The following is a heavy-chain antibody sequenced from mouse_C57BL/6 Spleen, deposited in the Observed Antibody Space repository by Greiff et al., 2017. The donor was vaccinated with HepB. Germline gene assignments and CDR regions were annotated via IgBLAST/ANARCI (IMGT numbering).Heavy chain of an antibody. J-gene: IGHJ1*03. CDR2: ISYDGSN. D-gene: IGHD2-3*01. CDR3: ARDDGYYFNFDV. Sequence: EVKLVESGPGLVKPSQSLSLTCSVTGYSITSGYYWNWIRQFPGNKLEWMGYISYDGSNNYNPSLKNRISITRDTSKNQFFLKLNSVTTEDTATYYCARDDGYYFNFDVWGTGTTVTVSS. V-gene: IGHV3-6*01. CDR1: GYSITSGYY.